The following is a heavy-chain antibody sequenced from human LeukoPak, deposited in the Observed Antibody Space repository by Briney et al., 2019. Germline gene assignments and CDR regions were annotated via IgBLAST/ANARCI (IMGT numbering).Heavy chain of an antibody. CDR1: GFTFSSYA. CDR3: AKERDSSGYFDY. D-gene: IGHD3-22*01. J-gene: IGHJ4*02. Sequence: GGSLRLSCAASGFTFSSYAMSWVRQAPGKGLEWVSAISGSGGGTYYADSVKGRFTISRDNSKKILYLQTNSLRVEDTALYYCAKERDSSGYFDYWGQGTLVTASS. V-gene: IGHV3-23*01. CDR2: ISGSGGGT.